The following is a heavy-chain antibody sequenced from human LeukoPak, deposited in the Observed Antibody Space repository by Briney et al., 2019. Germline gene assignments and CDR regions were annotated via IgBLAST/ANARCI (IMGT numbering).Heavy chain of an antibody. V-gene: IGHV3-64*04. CDR2: ISVNGDKT. D-gene: IGHD3-10*01. J-gene: IGHJ4*02. Sequence: GGSLRLSCSASGFTFSGHFMHWVRQAPGKGLEYVSSISVNGDKTLYAESVKGRFTISRDNAKNSLYLQMNSLRAEDTAVYYCARVRLGELTLSFDYWGQGTLVTVSS. CDR1: GFTFSGHF. CDR3: ARVRLGELTLSFDY.